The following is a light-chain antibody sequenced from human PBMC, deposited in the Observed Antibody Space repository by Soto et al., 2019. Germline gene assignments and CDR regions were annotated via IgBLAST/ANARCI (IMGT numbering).Light chain of an antibody. Sequence: IVLTQSAGTLSLSPGQRATLSCRAIQSVSSYFAWYQQKPCQAPRLLLYDASNRATGIPARFSGSGSGTDFTLTISSIEPEDFAVYYCQQRSNWPRITFGQGTRLEIK. CDR3: QQRSNWPRIT. V-gene: IGKV3-11*01. CDR1: QSVSSY. CDR2: DAS. J-gene: IGKJ5*01.